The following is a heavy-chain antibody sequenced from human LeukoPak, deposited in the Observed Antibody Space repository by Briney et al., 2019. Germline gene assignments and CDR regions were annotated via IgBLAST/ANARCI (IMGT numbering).Heavy chain of an antibody. CDR1: GLRFSGYG. D-gene: IGHD3-22*01. Sequence: GGSLRLSCAASGLRFSGYGMNWVRQAPGKGLEWVSSISSSSRYIYYADSVKGRFTISRDNAKNSLYLQMNSLRAEDTAVYYCARDPHYYDSSGYPLYYFDYWGQGTLVTVSS. CDR3: ARDPHYYDSSGYPLYYFDY. V-gene: IGHV3-21*01. CDR2: ISSSSRYI. J-gene: IGHJ4*02.